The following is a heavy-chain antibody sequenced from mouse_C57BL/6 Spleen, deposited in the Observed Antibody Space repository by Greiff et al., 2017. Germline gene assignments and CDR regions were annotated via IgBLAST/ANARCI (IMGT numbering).Heavy chain of an antibody. Sequence: QVQLQQSGPELVKPGASVTISCKASGYAFSSSWMNWVKQRPGKGLEWIGRIYPGDGDTNYNGKFKGKATLTADKSSSKAYMQLSSLTSEDSAVYFCAKGGNYSYFDYWGQGTTLTVAS. D-gene: IGHD2-1*01. CDR3: AKGGNYSYFDY. CDR2: IYPGDGDT. J-gene: IGHJ2*01. CDR1: GYAFSSSW. V-gene: IGHV1-82*01.